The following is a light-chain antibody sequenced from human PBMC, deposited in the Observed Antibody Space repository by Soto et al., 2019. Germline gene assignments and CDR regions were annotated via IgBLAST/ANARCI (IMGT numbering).Light chain of an antibody. V-gene: IGKV1-39*01. Sequence: DIQMTQSPTSLYASVGDRVTITCRASQNIRSYLNWYQQIPGKAPNLLIYATSILQTGVPSRFSGSGTGTDFTLTINGLQPEDFATYYCQQGYTTRWTFGQGTKV. CDR2: ATS. CDR3: QQGYTTRWT. J-gene: IGKJ1*01. CDR1: QNIRSY.